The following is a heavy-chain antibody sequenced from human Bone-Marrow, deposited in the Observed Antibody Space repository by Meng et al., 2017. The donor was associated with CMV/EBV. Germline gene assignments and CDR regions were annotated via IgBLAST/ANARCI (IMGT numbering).Heavy chain of an antibody. CDR2: IYYSGST. J-gene: IGHJ5*02. D-gene: IGHD1-1*01. CDR1: GFTFSSYA. Sequence: GSLRLSCAASGFTFSSYAMSWVRQAPGKGLEWIGSIYYSGSTYYNPSLKSRVTISVDTSKNQFSLKLSSVTAADTAVYYCATTFTGWFDPWGQGTLVTVSS. CDR3: ATTFTGWFDP. V-gene: IGHV4-59*05.